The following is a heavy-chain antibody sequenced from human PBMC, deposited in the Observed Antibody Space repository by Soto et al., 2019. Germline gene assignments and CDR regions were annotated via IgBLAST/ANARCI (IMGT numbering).Heavy chain of an antibody. CDR3: ARAPELLYIAEYFQH. CDR2: IKQDGSEK. D-gene: IGHD2-2*02. J-gene: IGHJ1*01. Sequence: GGSLRLSCAASGFTFSSYWMSWVRQAPGKGLEWVANIKQDGSEKYYVDSVKGRFTISRDNAKNSLYLQMNSLRAEDTAVYYCARAPELLYIAEYFQHWGQGTLVTVSS. V-gene: IGHV3-7*03. CDR1: GFTFSSYW.